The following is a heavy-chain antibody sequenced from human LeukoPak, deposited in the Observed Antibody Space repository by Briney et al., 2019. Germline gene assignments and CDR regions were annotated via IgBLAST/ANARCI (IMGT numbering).Heavy chain of an antibody. CDR3: ARHPGYCSSTSCYTGFDY. D-gene: IGHD2-2*02. CDR2: IYPGESDT. V-gene: IGHV5-51*01. Sequence: PGGALQISCKGSGCNFTSYWIGWVRQVPGKGVEWMGIIYPGESDTRDSTSFQGQVTISADKSISTAYLQWSSLKASDTAMYYCARHPGYCSSTSCYTGFDYWGQGTLVTVSS. CDR1: GCNFTSYW. J-gene: IGHJ4*02.